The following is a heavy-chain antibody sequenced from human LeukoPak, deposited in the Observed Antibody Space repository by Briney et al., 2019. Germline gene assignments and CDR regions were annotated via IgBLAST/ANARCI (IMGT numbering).Heavy chain of an antibody. CDR1: GGSISSGGYY. V-gene: IGHV4-31*03. Sequence: PSQTLSLTCTVSGGSISSGGYYWSWIRQHPGKGLEWIGYIYYSGSTNYNPSLKSRVTISVDTSKNQFSLKLSSVTAADTAVYYCARHSWADCGGDCYQSSFDYWGQGTLVTVSS. J-gene: IGHJ4*02. CDR2: IYYSGST. CDR3: ARHSWADCGGDCYQSSFDY. D-gene: IGHD2-21*02.